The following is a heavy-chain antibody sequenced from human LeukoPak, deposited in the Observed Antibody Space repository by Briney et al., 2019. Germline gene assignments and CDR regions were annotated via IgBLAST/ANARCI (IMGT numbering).Heavy chain of an antibody. V-gene: IGHV1-2*02. Sequence: ASVKVSCKASGYTFTGYYMHWVRQAPGQGLEWMGWINPNSGGTNYAQKFQGRVTMTRDTSISTAYMELSRLRSDDTAVYYCAIIFYDSSGYRSDYWGQGTLVTVSS. D-gene: IGHD3-22*01. J-gene: IGHJ4*02. CDR3: AIIFYDSSGYRSDY. CDR2: INPNSGGT. CDR1: GYTFTGYY.